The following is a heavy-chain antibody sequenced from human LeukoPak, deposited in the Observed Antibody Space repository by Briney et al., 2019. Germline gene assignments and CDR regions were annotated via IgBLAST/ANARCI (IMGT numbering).Heavy chain of an antibody. V-gene: IGHV4-39*07. CDR3: ARATYYDILTGPSFDY. CDR1: GGSISSSSYY. D-gene: IGHD3-9*01. Sequence: NSSETLSLTCTVSGGSISSSSYYWGWIRQPPGKGLEWVGEMIHSGSTNYNPSLKSRVTISVDTSKNQFSLKVSSVTAADTAVYYCARATYYDILTGPSFDYWGQGTLVTVSS. CDR2: MIHSGST. J-gene: IGHJ4*02.